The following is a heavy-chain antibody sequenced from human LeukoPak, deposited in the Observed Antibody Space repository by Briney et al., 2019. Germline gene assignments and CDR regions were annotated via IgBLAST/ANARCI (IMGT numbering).Heavy chain of an antibody. D-gene: IGHD2-2*01. J-gene: IGHJ4*02. V-gene: IGHV3-21*01. CDR2: ISSSSSYI. Sequence: GGSLRLSCAASGFTFSSYSMNWVRQAPGKGLEWVSSISSSSSYIYYADSVKGRFTISRDNAKNSLYLQMNSLRAEDTAVYYCASGLVRGAHDYWGQGTLVTVSS. CDR3: ASGLVRGAHDY. CDR1: GFTFSSYS.